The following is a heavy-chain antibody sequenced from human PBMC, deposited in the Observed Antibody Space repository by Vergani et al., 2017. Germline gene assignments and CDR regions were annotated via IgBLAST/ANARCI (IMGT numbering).Heavy chain of an antibody. CDR3: AREGNYGDYVVDY. CDR1: GFTFSDYY. D-gene: IGHD4-17*01. V-gene: IGHV3-11*06. J-gene: IGHJ4*02. Sequence: QVQLVESGGGLVKPGGSLRLSCAASGFTFSDYYISWIRQAPGKGLEWVSYISSSSSYTNYADAVKGRFTITRDNAKNSLYLQMNSLRAEDTAVYYCAREGNYGDYVVDYWGQGTLVTVSS. CDR2: ISSSSSYT.